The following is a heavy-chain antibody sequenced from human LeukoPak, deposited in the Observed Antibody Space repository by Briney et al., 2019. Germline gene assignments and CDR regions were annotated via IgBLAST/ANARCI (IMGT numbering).Heavy chain of an antibody. CDR3: AGRAVEDYYYGMDV. V-gene: IGHV4-59*08. CDR2: IYYSGST. CDR1: GGSISSYY. Sequence: SETLSLTCTVSGGSISSYYWSSIRQPPGKGLEWIGYIYYSGSTNYNPSLKSRVTISVDTSKNQFSLKLSSVTAADTAVYYCAGRAVEDYYYGMDVWGQGTTVTVSS. J-gene: IGHJ6*02.